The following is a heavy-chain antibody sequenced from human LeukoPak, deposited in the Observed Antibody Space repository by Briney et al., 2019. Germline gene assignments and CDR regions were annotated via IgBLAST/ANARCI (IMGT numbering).Heavy chain of an antibody. CDR2: IKQDGSEK. V-gene: IGHV3-7*03. Sequence: PGGSLRLSCAASGFTFSSYWMSWGRQAPGKGLEWVANIKQDGSEKYYVDSLKGRFTISRDNSKNMVHLQMDSLRVDDTAVYYCAKAYYYGNNGPNGLLDFWGQGALVTVSS. CDR1: GFTFSSYW. D-gene: IGHD3-22*01. J-gene: IGHJ4*02. CDR3: AKAYYYGNNGPNGLLDF.